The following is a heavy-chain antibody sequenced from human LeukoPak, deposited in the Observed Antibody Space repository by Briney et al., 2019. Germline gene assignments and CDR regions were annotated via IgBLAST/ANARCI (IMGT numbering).Heavy chain of an antibody. Sequence: GGSLRLSCAASGFTFSTYAMSWVRQAPGKGLEWVSAISGSGGATYYADSVKGRFTISRDNSKNTLYLQVSSLRAEDTAVYYCARMSWYYDFWSGYYPFDYWGQGTLVTVSS. CDR2: ISGSGGAT. V-gene: IGHV3-23*01. D-gene: IGHD3-3*01. CDR3: ARMSWYYDFWSGYYPFDY. CDR1: GFTFSTYA. J-gene: IGHJ4*02.